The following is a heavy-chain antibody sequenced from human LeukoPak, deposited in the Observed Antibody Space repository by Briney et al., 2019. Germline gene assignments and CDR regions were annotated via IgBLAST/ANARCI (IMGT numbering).Heavy chain of an antibody. D-gene: IGHD2-15*01. CDR1: GFPFSNAW. V-gene: IGHV3-15*01. J-gene: IGHJ4*02. CDR2: IKTKTYGGTT. Sequence: PGGSLRLSCVASGFPFSNAWMSWARQAPGKGLEWVGHIKTKTYGGTTDYAAPMKGRFTISRDDSKNTVYLQMTSLKTDDTAVYYCTTTPLSGDYWGQGTLVTVSS. CDR3: TTTPLSGDY.